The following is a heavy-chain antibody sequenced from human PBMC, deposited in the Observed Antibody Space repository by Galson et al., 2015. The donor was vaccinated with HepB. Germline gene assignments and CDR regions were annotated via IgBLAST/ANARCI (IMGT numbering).Heavy chain of an antibody. CDR1: GFTVSSNY. CDR3: AKGGIASTSGYATWYFDL. Sequence: SLRLSCAASGFTVSSNYMTWVRQAPGKGLEWVSIMYVGGSTSYVDSVKGRFTISSHNSKNTLYLQMNSLRPEDTAVYYCAKGGIASTSGYATWYFDLWGRGTLVTVSP. J-gene: IGHJ2*01. V-gene: IGHV3-53*04. D-gene: IGHD3-22*01. CDR2: MYVGGST.